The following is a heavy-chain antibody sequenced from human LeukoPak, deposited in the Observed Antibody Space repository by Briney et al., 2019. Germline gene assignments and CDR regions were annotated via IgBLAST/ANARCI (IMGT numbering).Heavy chain of an antibody. CDR2: ITSTSSYI. J-gene: IGHJ4*02. V-gene: IGHV3-21*01. Sequence: GGSLRLSCAASGFTFSNYNMNWVRQAPGKGLEWISSITSTSSYIYYADSVRGRFTISRDNAKNSLYLQMHSLRAEDTALYFCARDPPFDYWGQGTLVTVSS. CDR1: GFTFSNYN. CDR3: ARDPPFDY.